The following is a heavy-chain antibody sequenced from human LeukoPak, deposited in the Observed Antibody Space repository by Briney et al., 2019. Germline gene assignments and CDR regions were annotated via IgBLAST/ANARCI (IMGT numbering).Heavy chain of an antibody. J-gene: IGHJ4*02. D-gene: IGHD6-19*01. CDR2: IIPIFGTA. V-gene: IGHV1-69*05. CDR1: GGTFSSYA. Sequence: SVKVSCKASGGTFSSYAISWVRQAPGQGLEWMGGIIPIFGTANYAQKFQGRVTITTDESTSTAYMELSSLRSEDTAVYYCARERIKGIAVAGPLDYWGQGTLVTVSS. CDR3: ARERIKGIAVAGPLDY.